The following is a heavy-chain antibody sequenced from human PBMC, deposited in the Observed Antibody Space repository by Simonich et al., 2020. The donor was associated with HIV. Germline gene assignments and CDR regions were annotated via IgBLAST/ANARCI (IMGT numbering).Heavy chain of an antibody. CDR2: INHSWST. CDR3: ARLRGDRYDY. V-gene: IGHV4-34*01. J-gene: IGHJ4*02. Sequence: QVQLQQWGAGLLKPSETLYLTCAVYGGSFSGYYWSWIRQPPGKGLEWIGEINHSWSTNYNPTLKSRVTMSVDTSKNQFSLKLNSVTAADTAIYYCARLRGDRYDYWGQGTLVTVSS. D-gene: IGHD2-21*02. CDR1: GGSFSGYY.